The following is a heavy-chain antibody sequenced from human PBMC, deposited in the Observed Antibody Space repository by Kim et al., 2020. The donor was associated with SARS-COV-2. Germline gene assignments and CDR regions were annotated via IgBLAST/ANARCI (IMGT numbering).Heavy chain of an antibody. Sequence: GGSLRLSCAASGFTFSSYAMTWVRQAPGKGLEWVSTISDTGTSTYSADSVKGRFTISRDNSRETLYLQMNSLRVEDTAVYFCGKMPSNNDFWGRGTLVTVSS. D-gene: IGHD2-2*01. CDR3: GKMPSNNDF. CDR1: GFTFSSYA. J-gene: IGHJ2*01. CDR2: ISDTGTST. V-gene: IGHV3-23*01.